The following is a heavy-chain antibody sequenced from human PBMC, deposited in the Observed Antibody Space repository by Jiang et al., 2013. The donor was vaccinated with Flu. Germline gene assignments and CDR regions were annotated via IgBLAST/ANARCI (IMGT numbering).Heavy chain of an antibody. D-gene: IGHD3-16*01. V-gene: IGHV1-8*02. J-gene: IGHJ4*02. CDR1: GYTFTSYD. CDR3: CIMITFGGEGAFDY. Sequence: SGAEVKKPGASVKVSCKASGYTFTSYDINWVRQATGQGLEWMGWMNPNSGNTGYAQKFQGRVTMTRNTSVSTAYMELSSLRSEDTAVYYCCIMITFGGEGAFDYWGQGTLVTVSS. CDR2: MNPNSGNT.